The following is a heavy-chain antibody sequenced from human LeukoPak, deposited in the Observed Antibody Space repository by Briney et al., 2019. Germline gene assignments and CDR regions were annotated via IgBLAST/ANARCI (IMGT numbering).Heavy chain of an antibody. J-gene: IGHJ4*02. D-gene: IGHD3-22*01. CDR1: GGSFSGYY. V-gene: IGHV4-34*01. CDR2: INHSGST. CDR3: ARRRYYYDSSGYYPYYFDY. Sequence: NSSQTLSLTCAVYGGSFSGYYWSWIRQPPGKGLEWIGEINHSGSTNYNPSLKSRVTISVDTSKNQFSLKLSSVTAADTAVYYCARRRYYYDSSGYYPYYFDYWGQGTLVTVSS.